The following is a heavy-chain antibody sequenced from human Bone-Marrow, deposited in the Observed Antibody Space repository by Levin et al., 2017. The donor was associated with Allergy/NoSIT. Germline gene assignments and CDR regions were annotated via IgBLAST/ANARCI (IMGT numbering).Heavy chain of an antibody. D-gene: IGHD6-13*01. Sequence: GGSLRLSCAASGFTFSSYAMSWVRQAPGKGLEWVSAISGSGGSTYYADSVKGRFTISRDNSKNTLYLQMNSLRAEDTAVYYCAKDLVPVYSSSWYEGYQFDYWGQGTLVTVSS. CDR2: ISGSGGST. CDR3: AKDLVPVYSSSWYEGYQFDY. J-gene: IGHJ4*02. CDR1: GFTFSSYA. V-gene: IGHV3-23*01.